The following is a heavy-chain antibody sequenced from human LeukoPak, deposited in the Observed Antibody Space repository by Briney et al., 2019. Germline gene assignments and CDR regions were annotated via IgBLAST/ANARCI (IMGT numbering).Heavy chain of an antibody. D-gene: IGHD3-22*01. CDR3: ARGRRYYYDSSRNPNWFDP. CDR2: INHSGST. J-gene: IGHJ5*02. CDR1: GGSFSGYY. V-gene: IGHV4-34*01. Sequence: SETLSLTCAVYGGSFSGYYWSWIRQPPGKGLEWIGEINHSGSTNYNPSLKSRATISVDTSKNQFSLKLSSVTAADTAVYYCARGRRYYYDSSRNPNWFDPWGQGTLVTVSS.